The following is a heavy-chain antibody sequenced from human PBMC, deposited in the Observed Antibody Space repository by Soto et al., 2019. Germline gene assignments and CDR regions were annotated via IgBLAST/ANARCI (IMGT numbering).Heavy chain of an antibody. J-gene: IGHJ6*02. Sequence: GSLRLSCAASGFTFSDYYMSWIRQAPGKGLEWVSYISSSGSTIYYADSVKGRFTISRDNAKNSLYLQMNSLRAEDTAVYYCARSIAARPPYYYGMDVWGQGTTVTVSS. CDR1: GFTFSDYY. V-gene: IGHV3-11*01. CDR2: ISSSGSTI. D-gene: IGHD6-6*01. CDR3: ARSIAARPPYYYGMDV.